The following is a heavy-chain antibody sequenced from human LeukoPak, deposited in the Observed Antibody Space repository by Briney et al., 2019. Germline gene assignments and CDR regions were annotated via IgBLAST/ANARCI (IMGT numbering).Heavy chain of an antibody. CDR3: AKDMTMVRGAPGDV. D-gene: IGHD3-10*01. Sequence: PGRSLRLSCAASGFTFDDYAMHWVRHAPGKGLEWVSGISWSSGSIGYADSVKGRFTISRDNAKNSLYLQMNSLRAEDTALYYCAKDMTMVRGAPGDVWGKGTTVTVSS. CDR2: ISWSSGSI. CDR1: GFTFDDYA. V-gene: IGHV3-9*01. J-gene: IGHJ6*04.